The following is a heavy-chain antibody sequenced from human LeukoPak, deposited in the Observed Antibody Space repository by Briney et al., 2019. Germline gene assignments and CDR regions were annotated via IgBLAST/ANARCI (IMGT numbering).Heavy chain of an antibody. CDR3: ARVVLSGSPMIFGVVTDYGMDV. CDR1: GGAISSGSYY. J-gene: IGHJ6*02. Sequence: SETLSLTCTVSGGAISSGSYYWGWIRQPPGKGLEWIGYIYYSGSTNYNPSLKSRVTISVDTSKNQFSLKLSSVTAADTAVYYCARVVLSGSPMIFGVVTDYGMDVWGQGTTVTVSS. D-gene: IGHD3/OR15-3a*01. CDR2: IYYSGST. V-gene: IGHV4-61*01.